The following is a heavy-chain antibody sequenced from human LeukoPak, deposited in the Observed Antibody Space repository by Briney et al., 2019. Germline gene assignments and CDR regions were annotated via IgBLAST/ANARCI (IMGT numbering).Heavy chain of an antibody. CDR2: ISGSGGST. J-gene: IGHJ4*02. CDR3: AKFGTAGPHFDY. CDR1: GFTVSSNY. D-gene: IGHD6-13*01. V-gene: IGHV3-23*01. Sequence: GGSLRLSCAASGFTVSSNYMSWVRQAPGKGLEWVSAISGSGGSTYYADSVKGRFTISRDNSKNTLYLQMNSLRAEDTAVYYCAKFGTAGPHFDYWGQGTLVTVSS.